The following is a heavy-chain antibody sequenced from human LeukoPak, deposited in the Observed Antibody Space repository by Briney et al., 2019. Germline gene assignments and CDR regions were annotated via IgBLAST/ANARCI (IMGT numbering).Heavy chain of an antibody. V-gene: IGHV3-21*01. CDR3: PRDFVAAGTRDRSV. CDR1: GFTFSSYS. D-gene: IGHD6-13*01. CDR2: ISSSSSYI. J-gene: IGHJ4*02. Sequence: GSLRLSCAASGFTFSSYSMNWVRQAPGKGLEWVSSISSSSSYIYYADSVKGRFTISRDNAKNSLYLQMNSLRAEDTAVYYCPRDFVAAGTRDRSVWGQGTLVTVSS.